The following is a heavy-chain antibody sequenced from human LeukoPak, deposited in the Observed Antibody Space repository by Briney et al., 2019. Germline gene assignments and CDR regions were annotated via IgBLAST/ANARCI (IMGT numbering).Heavy chain of an antibody. J-gene: IGHJ4*02. Sequence: SETLSLTCTVSGGSISSSSYSWGRIRQPPGKGLEWIGSIYYSGSTYYNPSLKSRVTISVDTSKNQFSLKLSSVTAADTAVYYCARHSTTYYYDSSGSFYWGQGTLVTVSS. D-gene: IGHD3-22*01. CDR1: GGSISSSSYS. CDR2: IYYSGST. CDR3: ARHSTTYYYDSSGSFY. V-gene: IGHV4-39*01.